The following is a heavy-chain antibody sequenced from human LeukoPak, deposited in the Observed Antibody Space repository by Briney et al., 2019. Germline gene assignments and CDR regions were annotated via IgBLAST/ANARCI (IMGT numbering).Heavy chain of an antibody. J-gene: IGHJ4*02. CDR2: INPNSGGT. V-gene: IGHV1-2*02. CDR3: ARVGPGLFDY. Sequence: ASVKVSCKASGYTFTSYGISWVRQAPGQGLEWMGWINPNSGGTNYAQKFQGRVTMTRDTSISTAYMELSRLRSDDTAVYYCARVGPGLFDYWGQGTLVTVSS. D-gene: IGHD1-14*01. CDR1: GYTFTSYG.